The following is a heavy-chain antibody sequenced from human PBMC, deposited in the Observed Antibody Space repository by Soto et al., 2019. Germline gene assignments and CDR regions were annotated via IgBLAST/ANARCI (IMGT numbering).Heavy chain of an antibody. CDR2: IYYSGST. J-gene: IGHJ4*02. V-gene: IGHV4-59*01. CDR1: GGSISSYY. D-gene: IGHD5-12*01. CDR3: ARGRWLQLIYFDY. Sequence: SETLSITCTVSGGSISSYYWSWIRQPPGKGLEWIGCIYYSGSTNYNPSLKSRVTISVDTSKNQFSLNLRSVTAADTAVYYCARGRWLQLIYFDYWGQGTLVTVSS.